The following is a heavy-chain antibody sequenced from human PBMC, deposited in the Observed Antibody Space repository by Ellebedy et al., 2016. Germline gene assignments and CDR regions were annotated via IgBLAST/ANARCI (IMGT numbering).Heavy chain of an antibody. V-gene: IGHV1-2*04. J-gene: IGHJ6*02. Sequence: ASVKVSXXASGYTFTGYYMHWVRQAPGLGLEWMGWINPNSGGTNYAQKFQGWVTMTRDTSISTAYMELSRLRSDDTAVYYCARETVSSGLTSYYYGMDVWGQGTTVTVSS. CDR1: GYTFTGYY. D-gene: IGHD6-19*01. CDR3: ARETVSSGLTSYYYGMDV. CDR2: INPNSGGT.